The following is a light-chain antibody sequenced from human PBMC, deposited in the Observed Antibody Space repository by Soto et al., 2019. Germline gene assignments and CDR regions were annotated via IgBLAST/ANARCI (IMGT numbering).Light chain of an antibody. Sequence: EIVLTQSPGTLSLSPGERATLSCRASQSVSSNFLAWYQQKPGQAPRLLIYGASNRATGIPDRFSGSGSGKDFTLTISRLEPEDFVVYYCQQYGSSPRTFGQGTKVEIK. CDR1: QSVSSNF. CDR2: GAS. V-gene: IGKV3-20*01. CDR3: QQYGSSPRT. J-gene: IGKJ1*01.